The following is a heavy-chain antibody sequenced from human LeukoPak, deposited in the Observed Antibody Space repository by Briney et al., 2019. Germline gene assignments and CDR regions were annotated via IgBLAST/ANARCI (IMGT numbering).Heavy chain of an antibody. V-gene: IGHV3-23*01. J-gene: IGHJ4*02. Sequence: GGSLRLSCAASELTFSNYAMSWVRQAPGKGLEWVSAISGSGGTTYYADSVKGRFTISRDNSKNTLYLQMNSLRAEDTALYYCAASQQLVRFQFFDYWGQGTLVTVSS. CDR2: ISGSGGTT. CDR1: ELTFSNYA. CDR3: AASQQLVRFQFFDY. D-gene: IGHD6-13*01.